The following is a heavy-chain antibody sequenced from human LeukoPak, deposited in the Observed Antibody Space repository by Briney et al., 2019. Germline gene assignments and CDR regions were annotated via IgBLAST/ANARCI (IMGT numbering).Heavy chain of an antibody. CDR1: GGTFSSYA. CDR2: IIPIFGTA. V-gene: IGHV1-69*05. CDR3: ARDYYDSSGYYSFDY. Sequence: ASVKVSCKASGGTFSSYAISWVGQARGQGLEWMGGIIPIFGTANYAQKFQGRVTITTHESTSTAYMELSSLRSEDTAVYYCARDYYDSSGYYSFDYWGQGTLVTVSS. J-gene: IGHJ4*02. D-gene: IGHD3-22*01.